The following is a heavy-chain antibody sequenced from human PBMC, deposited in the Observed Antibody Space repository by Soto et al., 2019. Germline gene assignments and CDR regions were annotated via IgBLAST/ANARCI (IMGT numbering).Heavy chain of an antibody. CDR1: GGTFSSYS. CDR3: ARDGGRHSGGMDY. J-gene: IGHJ4*02. D-gene: IGHD1-26*01. V-gene: IGHV1-69*01. Sequence: QVQLVQSGAEVKKPGSSVKVSCKASGGTFSSYSINWVRQAPGQGLEWMGEIIPIFGTANYAQKFQGRVTITADESTSRAYEEMSSLRSEDTAVYYCARDGGRHSGGMDYWGQGSVVTVSS. CDR2: IIPIFGTA.